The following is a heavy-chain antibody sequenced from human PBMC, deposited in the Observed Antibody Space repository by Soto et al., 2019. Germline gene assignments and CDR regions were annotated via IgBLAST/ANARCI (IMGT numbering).Heavy chain of an antibody. D-gene: IGHD5-12*01. V-gene: IGHV3-30*18. Sequence: PGGSLRLSCAASGFTFSSYGMHWVRQAPGKGLEWVAVISYDGSNKYYADSVKGRFTISRDNSKNTLYLQMNSLRAEDTAVYYCAKDRSDSGYDYYGRYFDYWGQGTLVTVSS. CDR3: AKDRSDSGYDYYGRYFDY. CDR2: ISYDGSNK. J-gene: IGHJ4*02. CDR1: GFTFSSYG.